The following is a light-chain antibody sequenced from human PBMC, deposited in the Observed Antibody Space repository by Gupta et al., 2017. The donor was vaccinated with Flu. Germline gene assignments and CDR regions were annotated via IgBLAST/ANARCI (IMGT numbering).Light chain of an antibody. CDR3: QQYSISWT. CDR1: QSVSSNL. Sequence: EIVLTQSPGTLSLSPGERATLSCRASQSVSSNLLAWYQQQPGLAPRLLIYAASSRATGIPDRFSGSGSGKDFTLTSRRLEPEDFAVYYWQQYSISWTFGQGTKVEIK. V-gene: IGKV3-20*01. CDR2: AAS. J-gene: IGKJ1*01.